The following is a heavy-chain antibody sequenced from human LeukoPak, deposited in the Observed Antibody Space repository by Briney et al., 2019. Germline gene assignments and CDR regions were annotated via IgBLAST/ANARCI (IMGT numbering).Heavy chain of an antibody. CDR2: IYSGGNT. CDR3: ARELDTALGV. Sequence: PGGSLRLSCAASGFTVSSSYMTWVRQAPGKGLEWVSIIYSGGNTYYADSVKGRFTISRDNSKNTVFLQMNSLRAEDTAVYYCARELDTALGVWGQGTTVTVSS. CDR1: GFTVSSSY. D-gene: IGHD5-18*01. V-gene: IGHV3-53*01. J-gene: IGHJ6*02.